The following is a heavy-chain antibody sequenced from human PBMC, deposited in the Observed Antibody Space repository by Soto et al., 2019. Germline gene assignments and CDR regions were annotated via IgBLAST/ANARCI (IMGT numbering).Heavy chain of an antibody. CDR1: GGSISSGGYY. Sequence: SETLSLTCTVSGGSISSGGYYWSWIRQHPGKGLEWTGYIYYSGSTYYNPSLKSRVTISVDTSKNQFSLKLSSVTAADTAVYYCAPNYGGNSAWFDPWGQGTLVTLSS. CDR2: IYYSGST. D-gene: IGHD4-17*01. CDR3: APNYGGNSAWFDP. J-gene: IGHJ5*02. V-gene: IGHV4-31*03.